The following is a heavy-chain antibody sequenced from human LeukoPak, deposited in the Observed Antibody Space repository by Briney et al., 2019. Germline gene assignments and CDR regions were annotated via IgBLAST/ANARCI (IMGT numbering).Heavy chain of an antibody. CDR2: IWYDGSNK. J-gene: IGHJ4*02. V-gene: IGHV3-33*01. D-gene: IGHD6-13*01. CDR3: ARTLNSSSWYASLGY. CDR1: GFTFSSYG. Sequence: PGRSLRLSCAASGFTFSSYGMHWVRQAPGKGLGWVAVIWYDGSNKYYADSVKGRFTISRDKSKNTLYLQMNSLRVEDTAVYYCARTLNSSSWYASLGYWGQGTLVTVSS.